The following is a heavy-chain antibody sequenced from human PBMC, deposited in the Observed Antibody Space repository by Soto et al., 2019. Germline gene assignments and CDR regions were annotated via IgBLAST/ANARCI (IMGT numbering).Heavy chain of an antibody. V-gene: IGHV3-9*01. D-gene: IGHD1-1*01. J-gene: IGHJ4*02. CDR3: ARGSWNDKYYGDY. Sequence: EVQLVESGGGLVQPGRSLRLSCAASGFTFDDYAMHWVRQAPGKGLEWVSGISWNSGSIGYADSVKGRFTISRDNAKNCLYLQMNSLRAEDTAFYYCARGSWNDKYYGDYWGQGTLVTVSS. CDR2: ISWNSGSI. CDR1: GFTFDDYA.